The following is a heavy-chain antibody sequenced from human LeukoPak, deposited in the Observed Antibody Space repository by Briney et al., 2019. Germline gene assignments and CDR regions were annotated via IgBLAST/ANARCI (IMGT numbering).Heavy chain of an antibody. Sequence: SETLSLTCAVYGGSFSGYYWSWIRQSPGKGLEWIGEIHPSGSIHYNPSLESRINISPDTSENQFSLKLSSVTTADTALYYCARGADPYKIAYWGPGTLVTVSS. CDR1: GGSFSGYY. CDR3: ARGADPYKIAY. CDR2: IHPSGSI. J-gene: IGHJ4*02. V-gene: IGHV4-34*01. D-gene: IGHD3-16*02.